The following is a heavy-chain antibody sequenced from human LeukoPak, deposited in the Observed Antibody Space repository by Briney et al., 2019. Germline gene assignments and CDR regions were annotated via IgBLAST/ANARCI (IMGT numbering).Heavy chain of an antibody. D-gene: IGHD2-15*01. Sequence: GGSLRLSCAASGFSFSSYGMHWVRQAPGKGLEWVAVISYDGSNRYYADSVKGRFTIYRDNSKNTLYLQMHSLRAEDTAVYSCAKDDCSGGSCYSPNWGQGTLVTVSS. J-gene: IGHJ4*02. CDR2: ISYDGSNR. CDR1: GFSFSSYG. CDR3: AKDDCSGGSCYSPN. V-gene: IGHV3-30*18.